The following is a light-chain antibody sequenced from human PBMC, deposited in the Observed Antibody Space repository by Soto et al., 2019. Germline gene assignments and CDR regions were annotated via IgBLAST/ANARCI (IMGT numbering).Light chain of an antibody. CDR1: SSDLGAYNF. CDR3: SSYTISRTYV. J-gene: IGLJ1*01. CDR2: NVY. Sequence: QSVLTQPASVSGAPGQSITISCTGTSSDLGAYNFVSWHQQHPGKAPKLIIYNVYDRPSGISYRFSGSKSGNTASLTISGVQGEDEADYYCSSYTISRTYVFGTGTKLTVL. V-gene: IGLV2-14*03.